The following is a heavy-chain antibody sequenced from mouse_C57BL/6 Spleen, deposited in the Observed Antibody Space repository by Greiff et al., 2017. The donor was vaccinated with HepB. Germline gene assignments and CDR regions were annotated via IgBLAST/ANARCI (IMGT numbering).Heavy chain of an antibody. V-gene: IGHV1-39*01. CDR3: ASEDYYGSSHGYFDV. D-gene: IGHD1-1*01. J-gene: IGHJ1*03. CDR2: INPNYGTT. CDR1: GYSFTDYN. Sequence: EVQLQESGPELVKPGASVKISCKASGYSFTDYNMNWVKQSNGKSLEWIGVINPNYGTTSYNQKFKGKATLTVDQSSSTAYMQLNSLTSEDSAVYYCASEDYYGSSHGYFDVWGTGTTVTVSS.